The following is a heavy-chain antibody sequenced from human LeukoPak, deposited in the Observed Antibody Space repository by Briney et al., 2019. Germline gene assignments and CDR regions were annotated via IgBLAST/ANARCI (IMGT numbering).Heavy chain of an antibody. D-gene: IGHD3-16*01. J-gene: IGHJ4*02. CDR2: IKQDGSEK. Sequence: GGSLRLSCAASGFTFSSYWMSWVRQAPGKGLEWVANIKQDGSEKYYVDSVKGRFTISRDNSKNTLYLQMNSLRAEDTAVYYCAKGSWGSYVGYFDYWGQGTLVTVSS. CDR1: GFTFSSYW. CDR3: AKGSWGSYVGYFDY. V-gene: IGHV3-7*03.